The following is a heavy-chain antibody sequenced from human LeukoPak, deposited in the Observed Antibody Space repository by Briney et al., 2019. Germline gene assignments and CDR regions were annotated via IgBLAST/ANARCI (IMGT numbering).Heavy chain of an antibody. CDR2: IQYDGSNT. V-gene: IGHV3-30*02. CDR3: AKDVQQQLMNWFDP. Sequence: PGGSLRLSCAASGFSFSSYGMHWVRQAPGKGLEWVAFIQYDGSNTYYADSVKGRFTISRDNSKNTLYLQMDSLRAEDTAVYYCAKDVQQQLMNWFDPWGQGTPVTVSS. J-gene: IGHJ5*02. D-gene: IGHD5-24*01. CDR1: GFSFSSYG.